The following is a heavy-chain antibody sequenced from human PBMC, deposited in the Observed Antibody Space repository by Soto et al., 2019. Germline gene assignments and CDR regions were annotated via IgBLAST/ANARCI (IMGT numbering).Heavy chain of an antibody. J-gene: IGHJ6*02. Sequence: SLRLSCAASGFTFSSYWMSWVRQAPGKGLEWVANIKQDGSEKYYVDSVKGRFTISRDNAKNSLYLQMNNLRAEDTAVYYCARVGYDFWGGYGMDVWGQGTTVTVSS. V-gene: IGHV3-7*01. D-gene: IGHD3-3*01. CDR2: IKQDGSEK. CDR1: GFTFSSYW. CDR3: ARVGYDFWGGYGMDV.